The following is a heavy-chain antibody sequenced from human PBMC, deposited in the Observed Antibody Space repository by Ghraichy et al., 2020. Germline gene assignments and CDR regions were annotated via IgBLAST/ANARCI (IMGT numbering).Heavy chain of an antibody. CDR1: GFTFSTSV. J-gene: IGHJ6*03. CDR2: IVVGSGNT. V-gene: IGHV1-58*01. Sequence: TSVKVSCKASGFTFSTSVVQWVRQARGQRLEWIGWIVVGSGNTNYAQKFQERVTITRDMSTTTAYMELSSLRSEDTAVYYCAADQSGWKAYYYYMDVWGKGTTVTVSS. D-gene: IGHD1-1*01. CDR3: AADQSGWKAYYYYMDV.